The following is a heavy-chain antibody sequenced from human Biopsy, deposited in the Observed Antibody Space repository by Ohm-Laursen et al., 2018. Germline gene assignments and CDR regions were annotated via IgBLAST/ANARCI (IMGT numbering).Heavy chain of an antibody. CDR3: STGGGDFYYNGMDV. D-gene: IGHD3-16*01. J-gene: IGHJ6*02. CDR2: IKSKFDGETT. CDR1: GFTFGDAW. Sequence: SLRLSCTASGFTFGDAWMSWIRQAPGKGLEWVGCIKSKFDGETTDYAAPVKGRFIISRDDSKSTLFLQMNSLKVEDTGVYFCSTGGGDFYYNGMDVWGQGTTVTVSS. V-gene: IGHV3-15*01.